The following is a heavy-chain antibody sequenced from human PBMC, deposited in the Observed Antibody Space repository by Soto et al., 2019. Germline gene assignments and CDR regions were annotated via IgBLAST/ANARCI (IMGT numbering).Heavy chain of an antibody. D-gene: IGHD3-3*01. Sequence: SETLSLTCTVSCGSISSGDYYWSWIRQPPGKGLEWIGYIYYSGSTYYNPSLKSRVTISVDTSKNQFSLKLSSVTAADTAVYYCARERSSYYDFWSQGTTVTVSS. CDR3: ARERSSYYDF. CDR2: IYYSGST. J-gene: IGHJ6*02. CDR1: CGSISSGDYY. V-gene: IGHV4-30-4*01.